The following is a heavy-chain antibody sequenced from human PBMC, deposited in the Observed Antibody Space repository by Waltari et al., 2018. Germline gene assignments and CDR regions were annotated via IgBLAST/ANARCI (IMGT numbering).Heavy chain of an antibody. Sequence: QVQLVQSGAEVKKPGASVKVSCKASGYTFTGYSMHWVRQAPGQGLEWMGWINPNSGGTNYAQKFQGRVTMTRDTSISTAYMELSRLRSDDTAVYYCARRSSGWTSGGGMDVWGQGTTVTVSS. D-gene: IGHD6-19*01. CDR3: ARRSSGWTSGGGMDV. CDR2: INPNSGGT. V-gene: IGHV1-2*02. CDR1: GYTFTGYS. J-gene: IGHJ6*02.